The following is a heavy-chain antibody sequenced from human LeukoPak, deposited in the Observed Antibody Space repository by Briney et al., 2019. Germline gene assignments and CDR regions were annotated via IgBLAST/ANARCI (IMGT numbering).Heavy chain of an antibody. J-gene: IGHJ3*02. D-gene: IGHD1-26*01. V-gene: IGHV1-69*13. CDR1: GGTFSSYA. CDR2: IIPIFGTA. Sequence: SVKVSCKASGGTFSSYAICWVRQAPGQGLEWMGGIIPIFGTANYAQKFQGRVTITADESTSTAYMELSSLRSEDQAVYCCPSPGGVGATPDAFDIWAQGTMVTVSS. CDR3: PSPGGVGATPDAFDI.